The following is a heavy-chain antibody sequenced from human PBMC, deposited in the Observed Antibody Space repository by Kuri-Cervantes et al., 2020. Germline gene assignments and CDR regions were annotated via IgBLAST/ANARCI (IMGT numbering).Heavy chain of an antibody. CDR3: ARLGYCSGGSCSPRGYMDV. D-gene: IGHD2-15*01. Sequence: ASVKVSCKASGYTFTSYYMHWVRQAPGQGLKWMGIINPSGGSTSYAQKFQGRVTMTRDTSTSTVYMELSSLRSEDTAVYYCARLGYCSGGSCSPRGYMDVWGKGTTVTVSS. V-gene: IGHV1-46*01. J-gene: IGHJ6*03. CDR2: INPSGGST. CDR1: GYTFTSYY.